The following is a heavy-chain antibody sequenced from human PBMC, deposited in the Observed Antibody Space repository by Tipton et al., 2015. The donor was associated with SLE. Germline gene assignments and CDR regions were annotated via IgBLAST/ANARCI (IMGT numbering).Heavy chain of an antibody. Sequence: SLRLSCAASGFTVSSNYMSWVRQAPGKGLEWVSYISSSSSYTNYADSVKGRFTISRDNAKNSLYLQMNSLRAEDTAVYYCARGYFEGMDVWGQGTTVTVSS. V-gene: IGHV3-11*05. J-gene: IGHJ6*02. CDR1: GFTVSSNY. CDR3: ARGYFEGMDV. D-gene: IGHD3-9*01. CDR2: ISSSSSYT.